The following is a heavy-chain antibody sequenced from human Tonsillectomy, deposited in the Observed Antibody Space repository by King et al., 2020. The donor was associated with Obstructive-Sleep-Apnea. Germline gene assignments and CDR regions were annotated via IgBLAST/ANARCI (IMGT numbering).Heavy chain of an antibody. CDR1: GFTFSSYW. D-gene: IGHD3-22*01. V-gene: IGHV3-74*01. J-gene: IGHJ2*01. Sequence: VQLVESGGGLVQPGGSLRLSCAASGFTFSSYWMHWVRQAPGKGLVWVSRINIDGSGTGYADSVKGRFTISRDNAKNTLYLQMKRLRAEDKAVFYCARENSSGSRYFDLWGRGTLVTVSS. CDR2: INIDGSGT. CDR3: ARENSSGSRYFDL.